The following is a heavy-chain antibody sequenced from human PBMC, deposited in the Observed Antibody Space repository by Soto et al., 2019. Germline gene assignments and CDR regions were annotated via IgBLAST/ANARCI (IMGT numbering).Heavy chain of an antibody. V-gene: IGHV4-59*08. CDR2: IYYSGST. J-gene: IGHJ3*02. CDR1: GGSISSYY. Sequence: PSETLSLTCTVSGGSISSYYWSWIRQPPGKGQEWIGYIYYSGSTNYNPSLKSRVTISVDTSKNQFSLKLSSVTAADTAVYYCARRGGFTGTYYDFWSGYYTVDDAFDIWGQGTMVTVSS. CDR3: ARRGGFTGTYYDFWSGYYTVDDAFDI. D-gene: IGHD3-3*01.